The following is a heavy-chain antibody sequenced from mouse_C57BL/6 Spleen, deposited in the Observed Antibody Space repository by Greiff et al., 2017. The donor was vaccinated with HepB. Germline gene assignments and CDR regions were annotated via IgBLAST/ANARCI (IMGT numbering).Heavy chain of an antibody. CDR3: ASFYDGYRYYFDY. Sequence: DVKLVESGGDLVKPGGSLKLSCAASGFTFSSYGMSWVRQTPDKRLEWVATISSGGSYTYYPDSVKGRFTISRDNAKNTLYLQMSSLKSEDTAMYYCASFYDGYRYYFDYWGQGTTLTVSS. CDR1: GFTFSSYG. J-gene: IGHJ2*01. D-gene: IGHD2-3*01. V-gene: IGHV5-6*02. CDR2: ISSGGSYT.